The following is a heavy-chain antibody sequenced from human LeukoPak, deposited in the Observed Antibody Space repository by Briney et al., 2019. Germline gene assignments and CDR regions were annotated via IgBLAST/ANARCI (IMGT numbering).Heavy chain of an antibody. CDR3: ARLRITMVRGGRSKNYYYFDY. D-gene: IGHD3-10*01. Sequence: SETLSLTCTVSGGSISSSSYYWGWIRLPPGKGLEWIGSISYSGSTYYNPSLKSRVTISVDTSKNQFSLKLSSVTAADTAVYYCARLRITMVRGGRSKNYYYFDYWGQGTLVTVSS. CDR1: GGSISSSSYY. J-gene: IGHJ4*02. V-gene: IGHV4-39*07. CDR2: ISYSGST.